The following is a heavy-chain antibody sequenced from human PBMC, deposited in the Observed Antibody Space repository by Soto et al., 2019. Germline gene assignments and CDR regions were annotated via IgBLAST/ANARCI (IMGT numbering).Heavy chain of an antibody. D-gene: IGHD3-10*01. V-gene: IGHV2-5*02. J-gene: IGHJ4*02. CDR1: GFSLRSSGVG. CDR3: ARGGWTTYYSPFFDY. Sequence: QITLKESGPTLVSPTQTLTLTCTFSGFSLRSSGVGVGWLRQPPGKALEWLALIYWDDDKRYSPSLKSRLTITKDTSKNQVVLTLTKLDTVDTATYYCARGGWTTYYSPFFDYWGQGTLVTVSS. CDR2: IYWDDDK.